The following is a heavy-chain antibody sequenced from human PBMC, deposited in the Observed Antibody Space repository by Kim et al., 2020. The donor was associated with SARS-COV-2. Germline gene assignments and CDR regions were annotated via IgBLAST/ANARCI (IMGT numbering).Heavy chain of an antibody. V-gene: IGHV3-11*06. J-gene: IGHJ3*02. CDR2: ISSSRSYT. CDR1: GFTFSAYY. Sequence: GGSLRLSCAASGFTFSAYYMSWIRQAPGKGLEWVSCISSSRSYTNYADSVKGRFTISRDNAKNSLYLQMNSLRAEDTAVYYCARLGFKTEIWGQGTMVTVSS. CDR3: ARLGFKTEI.